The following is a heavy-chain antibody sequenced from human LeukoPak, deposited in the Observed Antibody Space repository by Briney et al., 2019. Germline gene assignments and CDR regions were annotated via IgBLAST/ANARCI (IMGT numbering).Heavy chain of an antibody. CDR1: GYTFTGYY. D-gene: IGHD1-26*01. CDR2: INPNSGGT. J-gene: IGHJ5*02. V-gene: IGHV1-2*02. CDR3: ARDHSGEWESVSGWWFDP. Sequence: ASVKVSCKASGYTFTGYYMHWVRQAPGQGLEWMGWINPNSGGTNYAQKFQGRVTMTRDTSTSTVYMELSSLRSEDTAVYYCARDHSGEWESVSGWWFDPWGQGTLVIVSS.